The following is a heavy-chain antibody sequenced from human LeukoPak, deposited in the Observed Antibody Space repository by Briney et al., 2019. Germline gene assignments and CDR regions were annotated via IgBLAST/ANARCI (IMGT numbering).Heavy chain of an antibody. CDR3: ARGWRGKWTIDN. Sequence: GGSLRLSCAASGFTFSSYGMHWVRQATGKGLEWVSAIGTAGDTYYPGSVKGRFTISRENAKNSLYLQMNSLRAGDTAVYYCARGWRGKWTIDNWGQGTLVTVSS. CDR1: GFTFSSYG. J-gene: IGHJ4*02. V-gene: IGHV3-13*01. D-gene: IGHD1-26*01. CDR2: IGTAGDT.